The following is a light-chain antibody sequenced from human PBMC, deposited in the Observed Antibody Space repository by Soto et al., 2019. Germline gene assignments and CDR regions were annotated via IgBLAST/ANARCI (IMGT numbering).Light chain of an antibody. V-gene: IGKV3-20*01. Sequence: IVLTHSPATLSLSPGEIAALSGRASQSVGNNLVWYQQKPGQAPRLLIYGAFKRATGIPDRFSGSGSGTDFTLTISRMEPEDFAVYCCQQYGSSPRTFGQGTKVDIK. CDR2: GAF. J-gene: IGKJ1*01. CDR3: QQYGSSPRT. CDR1: QSVGNN.